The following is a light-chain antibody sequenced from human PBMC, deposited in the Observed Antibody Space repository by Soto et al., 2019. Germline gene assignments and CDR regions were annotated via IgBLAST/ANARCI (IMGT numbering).Light chain of an antibody. V-gene: IGLV2-14*01. CDR2: DVS. CDR1: SSDVGGYNY. J-gene: IGLJ2*01. CDR3: SSYTSSSTL. Sequence: QCVLTQPASVSGSPGQSITISCTGTSSDVGGYNYVSWYQQHPGKAPKLMIYDVSDRSSGVSNRFSGSKSGNTASLTISGLQAEDEADYYCSSYTSSSTLFGGGTQLTVL.